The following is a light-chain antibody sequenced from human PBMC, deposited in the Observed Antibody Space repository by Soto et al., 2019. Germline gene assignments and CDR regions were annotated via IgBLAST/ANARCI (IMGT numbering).Light chain of an antibody. J-gene: IGKJ1*01. CDR3: LQDINYPWT. CDR1: QSISTY. Sequence: DIQMTQSPSSLSASVGNRVTITCRASQSISTYLNWYQKKPGKAPNLLIYDASRLQSGVPSRFSGSGGGTDFTLSISSVQPEDFATYYCLQDINYPWTFGQGTKVDIK. V-gene: IGKV1-39*01. CDR2: DAS.